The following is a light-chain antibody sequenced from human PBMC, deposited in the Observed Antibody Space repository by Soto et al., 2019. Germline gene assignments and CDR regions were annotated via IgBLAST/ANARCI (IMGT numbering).Light chain of an antibody. CDR3: QQYYSTPPT. CDR1: QSVLYSSKNKNS. CDR2: WAS. Sequence: DIVMTQSPDSLAVSLGERATINCKSSQSVLYSSKNKNSLAWYLQKPGQPPKLLIYWASTRESGVPDRFRGSGSGTDFTLTISSLQAEDVAVYYCQQYYSTPPTFGQGTKVEIK. V-gene: IGKV4-1*01. J-gene: IGKJ1*01.